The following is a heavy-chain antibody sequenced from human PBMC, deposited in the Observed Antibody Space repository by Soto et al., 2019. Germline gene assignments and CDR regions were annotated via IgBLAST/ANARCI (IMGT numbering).Heavy chain of an antibody. CDR3: VRGPYNYNSRYFDY. V-gene: IGHV4-34*01. Sequence: GTLCLTCTVSGGSFSGYFWTWIRQPPGKGLEWLAEINHSGITNYNPSVESRVSMSVDTSKNQFSLRLYSVTAADTAVYYCVRGPYNYNSRYFDYWGQGTLVTVSS. J-gene: IGHJ4*02. CDR1: GGSFSGYF. CDR2: INHSGIT. D-gene: IGHD1-1*01.